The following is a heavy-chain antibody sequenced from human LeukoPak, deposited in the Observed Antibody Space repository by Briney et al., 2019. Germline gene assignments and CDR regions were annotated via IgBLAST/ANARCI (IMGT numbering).Heavy chain of an antibody. J-gene: IGHJ4*02. V-gene: IGHV3-30-3*01. Sequence: GRSLRLSCAASGFTFSTYAMHWVRQAPGKGLEGVAVISYDGSNKYYAESVKGRFTISRDNSKNTLYLQMSSLRAEDTAVYYCARVYGSAWYGVDYWGQGTLVTVSS. CDR1: GFTFSTYA. D-gene: IGHD6-19*01. CDR3: ARVYGSAWYGVDY. CDR2: ISYDGSNK.